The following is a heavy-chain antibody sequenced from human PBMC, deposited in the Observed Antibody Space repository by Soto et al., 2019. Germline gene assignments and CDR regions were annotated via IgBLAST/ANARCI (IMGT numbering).Heavy chain of an antibody. CDR2: IYYGGRT. Sequence: PSEPLSLTCTVSGGSISSSSYYWGWFRQPQGTGLEWIGSIYYGGRTYPDPPLTSRVTITVDTSKNQFSLKLSSVTAADTAVYYCARRPSDGYNHGFDYWGQGTPVNVSS. D-gene: IGHD5-12*01. CDR3: ARRPSDGYNHGFDY. V-gene: IGHV4-39*01. CDR1: GGSISSSSYY. J-gene: IGHJ4*02.